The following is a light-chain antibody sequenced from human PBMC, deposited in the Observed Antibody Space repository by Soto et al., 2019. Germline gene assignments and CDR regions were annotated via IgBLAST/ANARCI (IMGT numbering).Light chain of an antibody. CDR2: GAS. V-gene: IGKV3-15*01. CDR3: HQYFNCPRT. CDR1: RSVGSN. Sequence: DIVMTQSPATLSVTPGEGVTLSCRTSRSVGSNLAWYQQKPGQSPRLLIYGASTRATGIPARFSGSGSGTEFTLTISSLQSEDFAVYFCHQYFNCPRTFGQGTKVEIK. J-gene: IGKJ1*01.